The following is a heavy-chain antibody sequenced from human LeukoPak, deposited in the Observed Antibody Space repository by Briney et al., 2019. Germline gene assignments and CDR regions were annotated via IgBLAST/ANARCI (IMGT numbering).Heavy chain of an antibody. Sequence: SETLSLTCTVSGGSVSSGSYYWSWIRQPPGKGLEWIGYIYYSGSTNYNPSLKSRVTISVDTSKNQFSLKLSSVTAADTAVYYCAGSYDSSGYYYYWGQRTLVTVSS. CDR1: GGSVSSGSYY. D-gene: IGHD3-22*01. CDR2: IYYSGST. J-gene: IGHJ4*02. CDR3: AGSYDSSGYYYY. V-gene: IGHV4-61*01.